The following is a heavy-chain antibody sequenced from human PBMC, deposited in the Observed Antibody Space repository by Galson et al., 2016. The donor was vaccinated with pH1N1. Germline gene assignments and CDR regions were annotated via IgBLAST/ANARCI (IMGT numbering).Heavy chain of an antibody. J-gene: IGHJ4*02. CDR1: GSSFATYW. Sequence: QSGAEVKKPGDSLKISCQGSGSSFATYWVGWVRQMPGKGLEWVGIIYPSDSDTRYNPSFRGRVTISVDKSINTAYLQWSRLKASDAAMYYCARHDGDFVGSFYFDCWGQGALLTVSS. D-gene: IGHD4-17*01. CDR3: ARHDGDFVGSFYFDC. V-gene: IGHV5-51*01. CDR2: IYPSDSDT.